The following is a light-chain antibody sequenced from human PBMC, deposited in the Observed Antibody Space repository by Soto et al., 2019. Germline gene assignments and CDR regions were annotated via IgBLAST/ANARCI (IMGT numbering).Light chain of an antibody. CDR3: QSYDSSLSGSRGV. CDR1: SFNIGAGRD. V-gene: IGLV1-40*01. J-gene: IGLJ2*01. Sequence: QPVLTQAPSVSGAPGQRVTISCTGSSFNIGAGRDVHWYQVLPGTAPKLLIYVNTNRPAGVPARFSGSRSGASASLAITGLLAEDEADYYCQSYDSSLSGSRGVFGGGTKVTVL. CDR2: VNT.